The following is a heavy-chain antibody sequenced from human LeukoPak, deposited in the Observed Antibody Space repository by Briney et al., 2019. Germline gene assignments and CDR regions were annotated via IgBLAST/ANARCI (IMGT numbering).Heavy chain of an antibody. CDR3: ARGYCSGGSCFFDY. CDR2: IKQDGSEK. V-gene: IGHV3-7*01. CDR1: GFTFSSYW. D-gene: IGHD2-15*01. Sequence: GGSLRLSCAASGFTFSSYWMSWVRQAPGKGLEWVANIKQDGSEKYYVDSVKGRFTISRDNAKNSLYLQMNSLRAEDTAVYYCARGYCSGGSCFFDYWGQGTLVTVSS. J-gene: IGHJ4*02.